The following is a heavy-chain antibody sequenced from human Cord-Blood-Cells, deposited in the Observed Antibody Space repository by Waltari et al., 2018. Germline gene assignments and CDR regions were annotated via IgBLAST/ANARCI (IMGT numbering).Heavy chain of an antibody. CDR2: IYTSGST. CDR1: GGPISSSY. CDR3: ARISSSSNWYFDL. V-gene: IGHV4-4*07. Sequence: QVQLQEPGPGLVKPSETLSLTCPASGGPISSSYWHCILQPAGKGLVWFGRIYTSGSTNYNPSLKSRVTMSVDTSKNQFSLKLSSVTAADTAVYYCARISSSSNWYFDLWGRGTLVTVSS. D-gene: IGHD6-6*01. J-gene: IGHJ2*01.